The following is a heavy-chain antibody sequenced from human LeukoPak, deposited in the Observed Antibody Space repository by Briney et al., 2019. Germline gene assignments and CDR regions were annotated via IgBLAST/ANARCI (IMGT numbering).Heavy chain of an antibody. CDR2: ISSSSSTI. Sequence: SCKVSGYTFTSYDINWVRQAPGKGLEWVSYISSSSSTIYYADSVKGRFTISRDNAKNSLYLQMNSLRAEDTAVYYCARDFTEIDYWGQGTLVTVSS. V-gene: IGHV3-48*01. CDR1: GYTFTSYD. J-gene: IGHJ4*02. CDR3: ARDFTEIDY.